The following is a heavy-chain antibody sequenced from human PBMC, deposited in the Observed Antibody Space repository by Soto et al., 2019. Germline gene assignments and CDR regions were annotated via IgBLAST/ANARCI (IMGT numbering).Heavy chain of an antibody. Sequence: PGGSLRLSYAASGFTFSNAWMSWVRQAPGKGLEWVGRIKSKTDGGTTDYAAPVKGRFTISRDDSKNTLYLQMNSLKTEDTAVYYCTTETYGDYDYYFDYWGQGTLVTVSS. CDR1: GFTFSNAW. CDR3: TTETYGDYDYYFDY. D-gene: IGHD4-17*01. V-gene: IGHV3-15*01. J-gene: IGHJ4*02. CDR2: IKSKTDGGTT.